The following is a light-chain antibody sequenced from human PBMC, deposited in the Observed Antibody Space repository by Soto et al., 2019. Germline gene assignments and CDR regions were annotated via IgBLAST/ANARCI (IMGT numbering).Light chain of an antibody. V-gene: IGLV2-8*01. CDR1: SSDVGGYNY. J-gene: IGLJ2*01. Sequence: QLVLTQPPSASGSPGQSVTISCTGTSSDVGGYNYVSWYQQHPGKAPKLMIYEVSKRPSGVPDRFSGSKSGNTASLTVSGLQAEDEADYYSSSYAGSNNFVVFGGGTKLTVL. CDR3: SSYAGSNNFVV. CDR2: EVS.